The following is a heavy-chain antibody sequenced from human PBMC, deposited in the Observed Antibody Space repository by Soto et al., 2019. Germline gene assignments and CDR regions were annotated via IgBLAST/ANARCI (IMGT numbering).Heavy chain of an antibody. CDR1: GGTFSSYA. CDR2: IIPIFGTA. Sequence: SVKVSCKASGGTFSSYAISWVRQAPGQGLEWMGGIIPIFGTANYAQKFQGRVTITADESTSTAYMELSSLRSEDTAVYYCARSGESYYDSSGNYYRPGMDVWGQGTTVTVSS. V-gene: IGHV1-69*13. J-gene: IGHJ6*02. CDR3: ARSGESYYDSSGNYYRPGMDV. D-gene: IGHD3-22*01.